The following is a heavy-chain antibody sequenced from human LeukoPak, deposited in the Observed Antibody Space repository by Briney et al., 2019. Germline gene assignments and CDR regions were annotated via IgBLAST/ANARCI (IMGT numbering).Heavy chain of an antibody. V-gene: IGHV4-34*01. CDR2: INQSGST. Sequence: PSETLSLTCAVYGGSFSGYYWSWIRQPPGKGLEWIGEINQSGSTNYNPSLKSRVTISADTSKNQFSLKLSSVTAADTAVYYCARGWYYYYHMDVWGKGTTVTVSS. J-gene: IGHJ6*03. CDR1: GGSFSGYY. CDR3: ARGWYYYYHMDV.